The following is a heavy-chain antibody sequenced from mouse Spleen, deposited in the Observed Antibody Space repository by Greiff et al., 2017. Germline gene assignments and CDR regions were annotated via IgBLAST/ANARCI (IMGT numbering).Heavy chain of an antibody. CDR3: ARYIRSYGNYWYFDV. D-gene: IGHD2-1*01. V-gene: IGHV7-3*01. CDR1: GFTFTDYY. CDR2: IRNKANGYTT. J-gene: IGHJ1*03. Sequence: EVQRVESGGGLVQPGGSLSLSCAASGFTFTDYYMSWVRQPPGKALEWLGFIRNKANGYTTEYSASVKGRFTISRDNSQSILYLQMNALRAEDSATYYCARYIRSYGNYWYFDVWGTGTTVTVSS.